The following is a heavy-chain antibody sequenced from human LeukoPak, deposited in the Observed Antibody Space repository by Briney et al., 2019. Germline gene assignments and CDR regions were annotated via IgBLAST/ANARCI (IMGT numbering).Heavy chain of an antibody. J-gene: IGHJ6*03. CDR3: ARGRVSSSTWYSTYYYYFYMDV. V-gene: IGHV4-59*01. CDR2: VDHTGNT. CDR1: ADSITMYY. D-gene: IGHD4-11*01. Sequence: KTSETLSLTCSVSADSITMYYWTWIRQPPGKGLEWIGYVDHTGNTNFNPSLNGRVSISRDTSKNLFSLRLRSVTAADTAVYFCARGRVSSSTWYSTYYYYFYMDVWGKGTTVTVSS.